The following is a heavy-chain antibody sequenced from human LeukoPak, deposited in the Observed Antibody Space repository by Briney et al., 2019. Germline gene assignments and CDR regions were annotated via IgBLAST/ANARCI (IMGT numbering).Heavy chain of an antibody. CDR3: AKFALRYCSGGSCHPFDY. CDR1: GYTFTSYD. D-gene: IGHD2-15*01. CDR2: MNPNSGNT. J-gene: IGHJ4*02. V-gene: IGHV1-8*03. Sequence: VPSVKVSCKASGYTFTSYDINWVRQATGQGLEWMGWMNPNSGNTGYAQKFQGRVTITRNTSISTAYMELSSLRSEDTAVYYCAKFALRYCSGGSCHPFDYWGQGTLVTVSS.